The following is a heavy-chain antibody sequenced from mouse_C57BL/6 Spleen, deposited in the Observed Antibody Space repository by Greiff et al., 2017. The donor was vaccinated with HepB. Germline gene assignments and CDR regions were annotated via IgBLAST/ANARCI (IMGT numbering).Heavy chain of an antibody. D-gene: IGHD2-3*01. CDR2: INPSSGYT. CDR3: ARSEDGYPYAMDY. CDR1: GYTFTSYW. J-gene: IGHJ4*01. V-gene: IGHV1-7*01. Sequence: QVHVKQSGAELAKPGASVKLSCKASGYTFTSYWMHWVKQRPGQGLEWIGYINPSSGYTKYNQKFKDKATLTADKSSSTAYMQLSSLTYEDSAVYYCARSEDGYPYAMDYWGQGTSVTVSS.